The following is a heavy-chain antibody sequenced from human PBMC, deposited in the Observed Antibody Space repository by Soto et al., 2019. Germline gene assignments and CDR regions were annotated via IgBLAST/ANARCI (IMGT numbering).Heavy chain of an antibody. J-gene: IGHJ3*02. Sequence: PGGSLRLSCAASGFTFSSYSMNWVRQAPGKGLVWVSSISSSSSYIYYADSVKGRFTISRDNAKNSLYLQMNSLRAEDTAVYYCARNPKPRDFWSGYYTLDAFDIWGQGTMVTVSS. V-gene: IGHV3-21*01. D-gene: IGHD3-3*01. CDR3: ARNPKPRDFWSGYYTLDAFDI. CDR1: GFTFSSYS. CDR2: ISSSSSYI.